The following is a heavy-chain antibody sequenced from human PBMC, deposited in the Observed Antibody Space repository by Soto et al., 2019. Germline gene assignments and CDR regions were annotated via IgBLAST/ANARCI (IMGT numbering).Heavy chain of an antibody. CDR2: ISGSGGST. V-gene: IGHV3-23*01. J-gene: IGHJ5*02. D-gene: IGHD3-10*01. CDR1: GFTFSSYA. CDR3: AKDRITMVRGGNWFAP. Sequence: EVQLLESGGGLVQPGGSLRLSCAASGFTFSSYAMSWVRQAPGKRLELVSAISGSGGSTYSADSVKGRFTISRDNTKNPLYLQMNSLRAEDTAVYYCAKDRITMVRGGNWFAPWGQGTLVTVSS.